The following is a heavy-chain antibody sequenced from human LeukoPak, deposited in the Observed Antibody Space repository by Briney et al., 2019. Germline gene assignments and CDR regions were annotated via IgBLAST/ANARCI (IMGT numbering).Heavy chain of an antibody. CDR2: IYPHGAGT. CDR1: GYTFTGYY. J-gene: IGHJ4*02. D-gene: IGHD3-10*01. V-gene: IGHV1-2*02. Sequence: EASVKVSCKASGYTFTGYYMHWVRQAPGQGLELMGWIYPHGAGTTDAQKFQERVTITRHTSTSTAHMELRRLRSDDTAVYYCARVQITMVQQAEFVSWGQRTLVTVSS. CDR3: ARVQITMVQQAEFVS.